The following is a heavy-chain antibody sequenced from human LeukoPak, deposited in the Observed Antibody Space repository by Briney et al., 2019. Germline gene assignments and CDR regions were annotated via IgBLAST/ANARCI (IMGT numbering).Heavy chain of an antibody. CDR3: ARVWRYSYGQDAFDI. Sequence: GASVTVSCKASGYTFTGYYMHWVRQAPGQGLEWMGWINPNSGGTNYAQKFQGRVTITRDTSISTAYMELSRLRSDDTAVYYCARVWRYSYGQDAFDIWGQGTMVTVSS. D-gene: IGHD5-18*01. V-gene: IGHV1-2*02. CDR2: INPNSGGT. CDR1: GYTFTGYY. J-gene: IGHJ3*02.